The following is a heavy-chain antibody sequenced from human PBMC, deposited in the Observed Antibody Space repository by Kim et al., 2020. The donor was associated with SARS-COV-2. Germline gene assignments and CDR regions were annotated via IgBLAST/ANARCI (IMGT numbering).Heavy chain of an antibody. CDR2: IKSKTYGGTT. J-gene: IGHJ6*02. Sequence: GGSLRLSCAASGFTFSNACMSWVRQAPGKGLEWVGRIKSKTYGGTTDYAAPVKGRFTISRDDSKNTLYLQMNSLKTEDTAVYYCTPSKYDDFGCGYLAYGMDVWGQGTPVTVSS. V-gene: IGHV3-15*01. D-gene: IGHD3-3*01. CDR3: TPSKYDDFGCGYLAYGMDV. CDR1: GFTFSNAC.